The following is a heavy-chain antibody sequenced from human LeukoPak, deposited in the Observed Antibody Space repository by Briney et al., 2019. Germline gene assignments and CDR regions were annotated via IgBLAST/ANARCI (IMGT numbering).Heavy chain of an antibody. V-gene: IGHV1-18*01. CDR3: ARVERSNYCGSGNPGY. CDR1: GYTFTSYG. Sequence: ASVKVSCKASGYTFTSYGISWVRQAPGQGLEWMGWISAYNGNTNYAQKLQGRVTMTTDTSTSTAYMELRSLRSDDTAVYYCARVERSNYCGSGNPGYWGQGTLVTVSS. CDR2: ISAYNGNT. D-gene: IGHD3-10*01. J-gene: IGHJ4*02.